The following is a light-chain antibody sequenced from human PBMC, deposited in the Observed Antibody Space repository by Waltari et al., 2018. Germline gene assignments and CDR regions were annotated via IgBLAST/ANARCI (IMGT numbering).Light chain of an antibody. V-gene: IGKV3-11*01. CDR3: QRRTDRPPVT. Sequence: EVVLTQSPAPLSFPPGERATFSCRASQSFSVYLAWSQRKPGQAPMLLIYDASDRATGVSPRFSGIESGTDVTLSISSLEPEDFAVYYGQRRTDRPPVTFGQGTTVKMK. J-gene: IGKJ1*01. CDR1: QSFSVY. CDR2: DAS.